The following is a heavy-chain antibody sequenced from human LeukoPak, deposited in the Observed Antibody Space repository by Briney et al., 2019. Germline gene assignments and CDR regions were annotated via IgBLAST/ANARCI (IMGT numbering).Heavy chain of an antibody. Sequence: GGSLRLSCVASGFTFRNYAMSWVRLAPGRGLEWVSVISGSGLTTFYADSVKGRFTISRDNSKYTLYLQMNSLRAEDTAVYYCAKERREQSRDNYFDYWGQGTLVTVSS. V-gene: IGHV3-23*01. J-gene: IGHJ4*02. CDR3: AKERREQSRDNYFDY. CDR2: ISGSGLTT. CDR1: GFTFRNYA. D-gene: IGHD1-26*01.